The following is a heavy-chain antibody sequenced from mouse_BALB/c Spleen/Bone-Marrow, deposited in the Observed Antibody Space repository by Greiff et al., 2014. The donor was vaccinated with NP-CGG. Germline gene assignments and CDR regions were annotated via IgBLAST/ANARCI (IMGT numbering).Heavy chain of an antibody. CDR2: ILPGSGST. D-gene: IGHD2-1*01. J-gene: IGHJ3*01. V-gene: IGHV1-9*01. CDR3: ARKGNYPAWFAY. CDR1: GYTFSSYW. Sequence: VQLQQSGAELMKPGASVKTSCKATGYTFSSYWIEWVKQRPGHGLEWIGEILPGSGSTNYNEKFKGKATFTADTSSNTAYMQLSSLTSEDSAVYYCARKGNYPAWFAYWGQGTLVTVSA.